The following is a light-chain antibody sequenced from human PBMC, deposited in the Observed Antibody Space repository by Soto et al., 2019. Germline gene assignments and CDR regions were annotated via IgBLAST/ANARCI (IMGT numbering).Light chain of an antibody. CDR2: DTS. CDR1: QVIGDA. CDR3: QTYNNWQLT. J-gene: IGKJ4*01. V-gene: IGKV3-15*01. Sequence: EIVLTQSPATLSVSRGEGATLSCRASQVIGDALAGYQHKPGQTPRLIIYDTSTRATGVPTMFSGSRSGAELTLTINSLQAEDFAVYYCQTYNNWQLTLGGGTKVDIK.